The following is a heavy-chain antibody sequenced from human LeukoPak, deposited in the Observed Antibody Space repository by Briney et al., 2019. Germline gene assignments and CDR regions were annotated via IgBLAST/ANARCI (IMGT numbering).Heavy chain of an antibody. D-gene: IGHD3-10*01. CDR2: ISSSGSTI. V-gene: IGHV3-48*04. CDR3: ARVIYGSGSFYYYYYYMDV. J-gene: IGHJ6*03. Sequence: GGSLRLSCAASGFSFSSYTMNWVRHAPGKGLEWVSYISSSGSTIYYADSVKGRFTISRDNAKNSLYLQMNSLRAEDTAVYYCARVIYGSGSFYYYYYYMDVWGKGTTVTVSS. CDR1: GFSFSSYT.